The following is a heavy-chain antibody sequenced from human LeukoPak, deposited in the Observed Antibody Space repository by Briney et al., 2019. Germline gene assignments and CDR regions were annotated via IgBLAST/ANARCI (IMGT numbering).Heavy chain of an antibody. CDR2: IWYDGSYK. CDR1: GFTFSDYG. J-gene: IGHJ5*02. V-gene: IGHV3-33*01. CDR3: ARGNYWNYGTTNWFDP. D-gene: IGHD1-7*01. Sequence: PGRSLRLSCAASGFTFSDYGMHWVRQAPGKGLEWVAVIWYDGSYKYYADSVKGRFTISRDNSKNTLYLQMNSLRAEDTAMYYCARGNYWNYGTTNWFDPWGQGTLVTVSS.